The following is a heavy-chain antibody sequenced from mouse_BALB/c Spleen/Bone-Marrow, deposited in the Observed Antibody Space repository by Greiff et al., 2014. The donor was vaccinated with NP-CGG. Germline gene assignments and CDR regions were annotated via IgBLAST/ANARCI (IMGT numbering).Heavy chain of an antibody. J-gene: IGHJ4*01. D-gene: IGHD1-1*01. CDR2: ISSDSSTI. Sequence: DVHLVESGGVLVQPGGSRKLSCAASGFTFSSFGIHWVRQAPEKGLEWVAYISSDSSTIYYADTVKGRFTISRDNPKNTLFLQMTSLRSEDTAMYYCARSNYVGYYAMDYWGQGTSVTVSS. V-gene: IGHV5-17*02. CDR3: ARSNYVGYYAMDY. CDR1: GFTFSSFG.